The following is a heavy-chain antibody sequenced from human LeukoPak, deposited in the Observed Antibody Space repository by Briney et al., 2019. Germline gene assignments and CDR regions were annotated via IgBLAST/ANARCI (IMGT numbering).Heavy chain of an antibody. Sequence: GASVKVSCKASGYTFTSYGISWVRQAPGQGLEWMGWISAYNGNTNYAQKLQGRVTMTTDTSTSTAYMELRSLRSDDTAVYYCARDLGYSSSWSSRAHSFDYWGQGTLVTVSS. D-gene: IGHD6-13*01. V-gene: IGHV1-18*01. J-gene: IGHJ4*02. CDR1: GYTFTSYG. CDR3: ARDLGYSSSWSSRAHSFDY. CDR2: ISAYNGNT.